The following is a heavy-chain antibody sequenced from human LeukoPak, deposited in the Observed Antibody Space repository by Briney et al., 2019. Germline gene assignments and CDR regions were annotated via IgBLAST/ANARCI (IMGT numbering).Heavy chain of an antibody. CDR2: INHSGST. Sequence: PSETLSLTCAVYGGSFSGYYWSWIRQPPGKGLEWIREINHSGSTNYNPSLKSRVTISVDTSKNQFSLKLSSVTAADTAVYYCARGRRSGDYGDYEFDYWGQGTLVTVSS. D-gene: IGHD4-17*01. CDR1: GGSFSGYY. CDR3: ARGRRSGDYGDYEFDY. J-gene: IGHJ4*02. V-gene: IGHV4-34*01.